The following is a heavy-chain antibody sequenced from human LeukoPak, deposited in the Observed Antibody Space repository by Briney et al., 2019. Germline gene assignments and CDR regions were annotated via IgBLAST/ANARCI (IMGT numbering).Heavy chain of an antibody. Sequence: SVKVSCKASGGTFSSYAISWVRQAPGQGLEWMGGIIPIFGTANYAQKFQGRVTITADESTSTAYMELSSLRSEDTAVYYCARGFYQSGRRPDYYYYGMDVWGQGTTVTVSS. CDR3: ARGFYQSGRRPDYYYYGMDV. J-gene: IGHJ6*02. D-gene: IGHD5-12*01. CDR2: IIPIFGTA. V-gene: IGHV1-69*13. CDR1: GGTFSSYA.